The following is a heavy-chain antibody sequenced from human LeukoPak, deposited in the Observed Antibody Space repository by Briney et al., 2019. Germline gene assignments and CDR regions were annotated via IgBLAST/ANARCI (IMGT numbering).Heavy chain of an antibody. Sequence: GGSLRLSCAASGFTFDDYAMHWVRQAPGKGLEWVSGISWNSGSIGYADSVKGRFTISRDNAKNSLYLQMNSLRAEDTALYYCAKQPHRYSSSWYYFDYWGQGTLVTVSS. V-gene: IGHV3-9*01. CDR2: ISWNSGSI. CDR1: GFTFDDYA. CDR3: AKQPHRYSSSWYYFDY. D-gene: IGHD6-13*01. J-gene: IGHJ4*02.